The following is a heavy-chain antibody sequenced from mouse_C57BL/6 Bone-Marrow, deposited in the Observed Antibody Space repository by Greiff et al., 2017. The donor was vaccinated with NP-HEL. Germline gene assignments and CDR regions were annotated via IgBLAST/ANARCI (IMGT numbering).Heavy chain of an antibody. CDR2: ISSGGSTI. D-gene: IGHD2-5*01. CDR1: GFTFSDYG. CDR3: ARSYYSNRAWFAY. J-gene: IGHJ3*01. V-gene: IGHV5-17*01. Sequence: EVKLVESGGGLVKPGGSLKLSCAASGFTFSDYGMHWVRQAPEKGLEWVAYISSGGSTIYYADTVKGRFTISRDNAKNTLFLQMTSLWSEDTAMYYCARSYYSNRAWFAYWGQGTLVTVSA.